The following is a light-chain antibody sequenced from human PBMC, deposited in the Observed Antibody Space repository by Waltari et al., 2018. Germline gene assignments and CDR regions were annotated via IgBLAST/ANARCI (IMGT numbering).Light chain of an antibody. CDR3: QQSYATPYT. CDR2: AAS. J-gene: IGKJ2*01. V-gene: IGKV1-39*01. CDR1: LNIFNY. Sequence: DIQMTQSPLLVSASVGDRVTITCRASLNIFNYLNGYQQKPGKAPKLLLYAASSLQRGVPSRFSGSGSGTEFTLAISSLQAEDFGIYYCQQSYATPYTFGQGTNLEIK.